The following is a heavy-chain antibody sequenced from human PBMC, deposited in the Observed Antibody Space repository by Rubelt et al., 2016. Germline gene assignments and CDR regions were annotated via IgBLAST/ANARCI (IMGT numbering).Heavy chain of an antibody. V-gene: IGHV3-13*01. CDR3: ARRQLWSFLFDY. D-gene: IGHD5-18*01. CDR1: GFTFSSYD. CDR2: VGTAGDT. J-gene: IGHJ4*02. Sequence: EVQLVESGGGLVQPGGSLRLSCAASGFTFSSYDMHWVRPATGKGLEWVSAVGTAGDTYYPGSVKGRFTISRENAKNSLYLQMNSLRAEDTAVYYCARRQLWSFLFDYWGQGTLVTVSS.